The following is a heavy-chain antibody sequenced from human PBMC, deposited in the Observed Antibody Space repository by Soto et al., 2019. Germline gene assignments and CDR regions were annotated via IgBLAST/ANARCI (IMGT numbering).Heavy chain of an antibody. CDR3: VRADFGGVISYYFFYVMDV. V-gene: IGHV1-69*06. D-gene: IGHD3-3*01. J-gene: IGHJ6*02. CDR1: GGTFSRYA. CDR2: TIPVFGTA. Sequence: SVKVSCKASGGTFSRYAFSCVRQAPGQVLEWMGGTIPVFGTAKYAQKFQGRVTITADKSTSTAYMELRSLTSEDTAVYYCVRADFGGVISYYFFYVMDVWGQGTTVTVSS.